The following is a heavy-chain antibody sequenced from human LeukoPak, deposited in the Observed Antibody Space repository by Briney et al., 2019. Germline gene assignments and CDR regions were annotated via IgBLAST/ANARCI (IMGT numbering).Heavy chain of an antibody. CDR1: GGSITSYY. Sequence: PSETLSLTCTVSGGSITSYYWSWIRQPPGKGREWIGYIYYSGSTNYNPSLKSRVPISVDTSKNQFSLKLSSVTAADTAVYYCASQPYCGGDCYPFDYWGQGTLVTVSS. CDR3: ASQPYCGGDCYPFDY. D-gene: IGHD2-21*02. V-gene: IGHV4-59*01. CDR2: IYYSGST. J-gene: IGHJ4*02.